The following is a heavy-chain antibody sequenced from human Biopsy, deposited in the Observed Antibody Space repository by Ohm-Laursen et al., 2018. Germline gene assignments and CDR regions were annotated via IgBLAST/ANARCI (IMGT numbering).Heavy chain of an antibody. D-gene: IGHD4-23*01. V-gene: IGHV4-59*11. J-gene: IGHJ4*02. CDR3: ARGSNDSGGLYFPR. Sequence: TLSFTCTVSAGSFTGHYWIRHPPPPGLGLESSGHISCTDNSCYNSSLKSRATIWVDTSRNHFSLRMSPWTAADTVVYYCARGSNDSGGLYFPRWGQGTPLTVSS. CDR1: AGSFTGHY. CDR2: ISCTDNS.